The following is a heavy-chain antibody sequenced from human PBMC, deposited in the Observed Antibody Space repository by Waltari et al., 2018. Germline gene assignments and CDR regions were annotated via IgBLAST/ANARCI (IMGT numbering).Heavy chain of an antibody. CDR3: ASIYGSGSPPFHYYYYMDV. V-gene: IGHV1-69*12. D-gene: IGHD3-10*01. CDR1: GGTFSSYA. J-gene: IGHJ6*03. Sequence: QVQLVQSGAEVKKPGSSVKVSCKASGGTFSSYAISWVRQAPGQGLEWMGGIIPIFGPANYAQNFQGRVTITADESTSSAYMELSSLRSEYTAVYYCASIYGSGSPPFHYYYYMDVWGKGTTVTISS. CDR2: IIPIFGPA.